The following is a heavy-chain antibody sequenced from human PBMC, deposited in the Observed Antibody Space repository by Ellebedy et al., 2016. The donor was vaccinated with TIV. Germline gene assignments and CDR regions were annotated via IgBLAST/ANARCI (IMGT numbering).Heavy chain of an antibody. CDR1: GFTFSSYS. CDR3: ASPFLMVDAPFDY. J-gene: IGHJ4*02. CDR2: ISSSSSTI. D-gene: IGHD2-8*01. V-gene: IGHV3-48*01. Sequence: PGGSLRLSCAASGFTFSSYSMNWVRQAPGKGLEWLSYISSSSSTIFYADSVKGRFTISRDNSKNTLYLQMNSLRVEDTAVYYCASPFLMVDAPFDYWGQGTLVTVSS.